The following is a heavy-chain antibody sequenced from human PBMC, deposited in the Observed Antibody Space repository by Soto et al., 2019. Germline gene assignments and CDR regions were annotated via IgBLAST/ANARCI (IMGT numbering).Heavy chain of an antibody. V-gene: IGHV4-30-4*08. J-gene: IGHJ4*02. Sequence: SETLSLTCTVSGGSISSADYYWNWIRQPPGKGLEWIGFISYSGSTYYSTSLKSRVTISVDTSKSQFSLNLSFVTAADTSVYYCATMGTPATGLYFFDYWGQGSLVTVSS. CDR2: ISYSGST. CDR3: ATMGTPATGLYFFDY. CDR1: GGSISSADYY. D-gene: IGHD2-15*01.